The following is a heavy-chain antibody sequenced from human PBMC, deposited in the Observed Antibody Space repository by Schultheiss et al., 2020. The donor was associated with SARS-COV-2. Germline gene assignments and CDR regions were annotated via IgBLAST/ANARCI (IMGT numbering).Heavy chain of an antibody. Sequence: GGSLRLSCAASGFTFSSYWMHWVRQAPGKGLVWVSRINSDGSSTSYADSVKGRFTISRDNAKNTLYLQMNSLRAEDTAVYYCARESASSSSVRAFDIWGQGTMVTVAS. CDR2: INSDGSST. CDR3: ARESASSSSVRAFDI. D-gene: IGHD6-6*01. CDR1: GFTFSSYW. V-gene: IGHV3-74*01. J-gene: IGHJ3*02.